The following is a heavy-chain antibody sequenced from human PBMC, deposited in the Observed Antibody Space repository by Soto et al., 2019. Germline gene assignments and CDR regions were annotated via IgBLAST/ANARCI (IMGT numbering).Heavy chain of an antibody. V-gene: IGHV4-61*01. CDR3: ARDRRVDYSGSGRFAYYEYYGMDV. CDR2: IYYSGST. D-gene: IGHD3-10*01. Sequence: SETLSLTCTVSGGSVSSGSYYWNWIRQPPEKGLKWIGNIYYSGSTNYNPSFKSRVTISVDTSKNQFSLKLRSVTAADTAVYYCARDRRVDYSGSGRFAYYEYYGMDVWGQGTTVTVSS. J-gene: IGHJ6*02. CDR1: GGSVSSGSYY.